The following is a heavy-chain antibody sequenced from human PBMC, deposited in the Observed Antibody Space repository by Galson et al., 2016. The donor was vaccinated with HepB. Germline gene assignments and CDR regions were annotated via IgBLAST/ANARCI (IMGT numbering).Heavy chain of an antibody. CDR2: TYYRSKWYN. Sequence: CAISGDSVPSNSAAWNWIRQSPSRGLEWLGRTYYRSKWYNDYAVSVISRITINPDTSKNQFSLQLNSVTPEDTAVYYCAREDYSSGWPLNWYFDLWGRGTLVSVSS. J-gene: IGHJ2*01. D-gene: IGHD6-19*01. CDR1: GDSVPSNSAA. V-gene: IGHV6-1*01. CDR3: AREDYSSGWPLNWYFDL.